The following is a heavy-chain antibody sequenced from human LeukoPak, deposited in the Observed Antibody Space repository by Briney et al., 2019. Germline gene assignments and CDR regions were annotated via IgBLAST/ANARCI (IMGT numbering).Heavy chain of an antibody. V-gene: IGHV4-34*01. CDR3: ARGFGNYDYVWGSYRNYYYCMDV. D-gene: IGHD3-16*02. Sequence: PSETLSLTCAVYGGSFSGYYWSWIRQPPGKGLEWIGEINHSGSTSYNPSLKSRVTISVDTSKNQFSLKLSSVTAADTAVYYCARGFGNYDYVWGSYRNYYYCMDVWGKGTTVTISS. J-gene: IGHJ6*03. CDR2: INHSGST. CDR1: GGSFSGYY.